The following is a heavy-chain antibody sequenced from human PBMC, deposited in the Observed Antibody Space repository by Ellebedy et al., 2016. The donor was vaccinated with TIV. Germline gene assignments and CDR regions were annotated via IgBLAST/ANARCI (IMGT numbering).Heavy chain of an antibody. Sequence: SETLSLXXTVSGGSVSSGSYYWSWIRQPPGKGPEWIGEIFHSGSTHYNPSLKSRVTISVDKSRNRFFLKLTSVTAADTAVYYCARYDADWGQGILVTVSA. D-gene: IGHD3-3*01. CDR2: IFHSGST. CDR1: GGSVSSGSYY. V-gene: IGHV4-61*01. CDR3: ARYDAD. J-gene: IGHJ4*02.